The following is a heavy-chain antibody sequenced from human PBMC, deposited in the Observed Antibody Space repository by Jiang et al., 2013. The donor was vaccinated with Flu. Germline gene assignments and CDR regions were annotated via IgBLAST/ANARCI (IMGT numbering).Heavy chain of an antibody. J-gene: IGHJ6*02. D-gene: IGHD3-3*01. CDR2: IRYDGSNK. CDR3: AKEGRGDYDFWSGYYYYYYYGMDV. Sequence: PGKGLEWVAFIRYDGSNKYYADSVKGRFTISRDNSKNTLYLQMNSLRAEDTAVYYCAKEGRGDYDFWSGYYYYYYYGMDVWGQGTTVTVSS. V-gene: IGHV3-30*02.